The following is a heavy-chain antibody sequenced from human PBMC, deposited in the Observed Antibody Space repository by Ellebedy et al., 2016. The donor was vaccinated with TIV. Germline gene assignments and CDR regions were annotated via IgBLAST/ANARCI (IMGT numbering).Heavy chain of an antibody. CDR1: GFTFSNYN. D-gene: IGHD2-21*01. J-gene: IGHJ4*02. CDR2: ISSSSSTI. CDR3: ARGYCGGGSCKGYFDY. V-gene: IGHV3-48*01. Sequence: GESLKISCAASGFTFSNYNMNWVRQTPGKGLEWVSYISSSSSTIYYADSVKGRFTTSRDNAKNSLYLQMNSLRAEDTAVYYCARGYCGGGSCKGYFDYWGQGTLVTVSS.